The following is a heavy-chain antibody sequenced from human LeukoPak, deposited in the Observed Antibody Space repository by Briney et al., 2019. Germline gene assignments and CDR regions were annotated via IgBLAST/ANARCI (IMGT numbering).Heavy chain of an antibody. D-gene: IGHD2-15*01. CDR2: INPNSGGT. CDR1: GYTFTGYY. V-gene: IGHV1-2*02. CDR3: ARGVVAATEYYYYYYMDV. Sequence: GASVKVSCKASGYTFTGYYMHWVRQAPGQGLEWMGWINPNSGGTNYAQKFQGRVTMTRDTSISTAYMGLSRLRSDDTAVYYCARGVVAATEYYYYYYMDVWGKGTTVTVSS. J-gene: IGHJ6*03.